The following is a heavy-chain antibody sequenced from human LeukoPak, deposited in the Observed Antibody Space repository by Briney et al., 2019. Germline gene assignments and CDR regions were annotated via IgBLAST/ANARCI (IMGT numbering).Heavy chain of an antibody. CDR3: AKGQKWELPLDF. CDR2: ISDSGRST. Sequence: GGPLRLSCAASGFTFSSYAMTWVRQAPGKGLEWVSAISDSGRSTYYADSVKGRFTISRDISKSTLYLQMNSLRAEDTALYYCAKGQKWELPLDFWGQGTLVTVSS. CDR1: GFTFSSYA. V-gene: IGHV3-23*01. D-gene: IGHD1-26*01. J-gene: IGHJ4*02.